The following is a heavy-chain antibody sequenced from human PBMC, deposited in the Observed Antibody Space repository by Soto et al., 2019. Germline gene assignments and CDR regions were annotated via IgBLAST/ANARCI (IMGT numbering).Heavy chain of an antibody. CDR3: ARADRYYGSGFAYYGMDV. Sequence: SVKVSCKASGGTFSSYAISWVRQAPGQGLEWMGGIIPIFGTANYAQKFQGRVTITADESTSTAYMELSSLRSEDTAVYYCARADRYYGSGFAYYGMDVWGQGTTVTVSS. CDR1: GGTFSSYA. V-gene: IGHV1-69*13. CDR2: IIPIFGTA. D-gene: IGHD3-10*01. J-gene: IGHJ6*02.